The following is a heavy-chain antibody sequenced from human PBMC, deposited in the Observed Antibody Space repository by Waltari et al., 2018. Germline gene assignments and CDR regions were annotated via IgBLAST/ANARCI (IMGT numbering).Heavy chain of an antibody. D-gene: IGHD2-15*01. Sequence: QLQLQESGPGLVQPSGTLSLTCAVPGDPMSSTDWWSWVRQSPGKGLEWIGQVQRSGRTNYNPSFASRVTVSIDTSTNQFSLKVTSATAADTAVHFCARDRGRGIYLDSWGQGTLVTVSP. CDR3: ARDRGRGIYLDS. V-gene: IGHV4-4*02. J-gene: IGHJ4*02. CDR1: GDPMSSTDW. CDR2: VQRSGRT.